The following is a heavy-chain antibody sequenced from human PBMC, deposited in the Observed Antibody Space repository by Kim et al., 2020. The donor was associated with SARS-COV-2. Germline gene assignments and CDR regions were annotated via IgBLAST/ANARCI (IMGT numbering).Heavy chain of an antibody. CDR3: ARVRITDPVFDY. CDR1: GYTFTSYY. CDR2: IYPSGGST. V-gene: IGHV1-46*01. J-gene: IGHJ4*02. Sequence: ASVKVSCKASGYTFTSYYMHWVRQAPGQGLEWMGIIYPSGGSTSYAQKFQGRVTMTRDTSTSTVYMELSSLRSEDTAVYYCARVRITDPVFDYWGQGTLVTVSS. D-gene: IGHD3-16*01.